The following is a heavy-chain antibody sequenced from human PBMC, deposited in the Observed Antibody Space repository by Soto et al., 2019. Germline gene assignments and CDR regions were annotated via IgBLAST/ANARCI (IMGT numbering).Heavy chain of an antibody. V-gene: IGHV4-31*03. J-gene: IGHJ3*02. CDR2: IYYSGST. Sequence: SETLSLTCTFSVVSISSGGYYCSWIRQHPGKGLEWIGYIYYSGSTYYNPSLKSRVTISVDKSKNQFSLKLSSVTAADTAVYYCARVNNDRSGRRAFDIWGQATMVSVSS. CDR3: ARVNNDRSGRRAFDI. D-gene: IGHD3-22*01. CDR1: VVSISSGGYY.